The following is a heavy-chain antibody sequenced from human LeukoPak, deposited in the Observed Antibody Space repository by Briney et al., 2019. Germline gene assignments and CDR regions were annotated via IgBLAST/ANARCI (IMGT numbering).Heavy chain of an antibody. CDR1: GGSISSSSYY. Sequence: SQTLSLTCTVSGGSISSSSYYWGWIRQPPGKGLEWIGSIYYSGSTYYNPSLKSRVTITVDTSKNEFSLQLSSVTAADTAVYYCARHRWTMIRGLINWFDPWGQGTLVTVSS. CDR2: IYYSGST. CDR3: ARHRWTMIRGLINWFDP. J-gene: IGHJ5*02. V-gene: IGHV4-39*01. D-gene: IGHD3-10*01.